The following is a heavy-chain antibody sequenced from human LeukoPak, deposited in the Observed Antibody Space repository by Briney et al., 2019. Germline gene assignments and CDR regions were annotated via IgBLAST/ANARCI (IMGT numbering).Heavy chain of an antibody. Sequence: SETLSLTCTVSGGSISSYFWSWIRQPPGKGLEWIGCIHYSGNTNHNPSLKSRVTISVGTSKNHSSLKLSSVTAADTAVYYCARASGYSGYDRAAEYFQHWGQGTLVTVSS. V-gene: IGHV4-59*01. CDR2: IHYSGNT. J-gene: IGHJ1*01. CDR1: GGSISSYF. CDR3: ARASGYSGYDRAAEYFQH. D-gene: IGHD5-12*01.